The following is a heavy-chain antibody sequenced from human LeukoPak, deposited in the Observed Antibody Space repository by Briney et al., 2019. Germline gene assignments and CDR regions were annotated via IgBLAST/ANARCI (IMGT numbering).Heavy chain of an antibody. J-gene: IGHJ6*03. CDR1: GYTFTTYG. CDR3: AREWRGRYYYYYMDV. Sequence: ASVKVSCKASGYTFTTYGISWVRQAPGQGLEWMGWISGYNGNTNYAQKLQGRVTMTTDTSTSTAYMELRSLRSDDTAVYYCAREWRGRYYYYYMDVWGKGTTVTVSS. V-gene: IGHV1-18*01. CDR2: ISGYNGNT. D-gene: IGHD2-15*01.